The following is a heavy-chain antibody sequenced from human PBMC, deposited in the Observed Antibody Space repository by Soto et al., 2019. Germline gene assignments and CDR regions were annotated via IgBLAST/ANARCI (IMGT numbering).Heavy chain of an antibody. CDR2: IGDAGDIT. CDR3: ARDRRRADYYYMDV. V-gene: IGHV3-23*01. J-gene: IGHJ6*03. CDR1: GFTFRNYA. Sequence: EVQVLESGGGLVQPGGSLRLSCTASGFTFRNYAMCWVRQAPGKGLEWVSGIGDAGDITYHADSVKGRFTISSDNSKNTLPLQMNSLRDEDTAVYYCARDRRRADYYYMDVWGKGTTVTVSS.